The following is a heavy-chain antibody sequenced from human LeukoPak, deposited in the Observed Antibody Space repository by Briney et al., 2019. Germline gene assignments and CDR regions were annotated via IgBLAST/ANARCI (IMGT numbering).Heavy chain of an antibody. D-gene: IGHD3-3*01. J-gene: IGHJ6*02. Sequence: PSETLSLTCAVYGGSFSGYYWSWIRQPPGKGLEWIGEINHSGSTNYNPSLKSRVTISVDTSKNQFSLKLSSVTAADTAVYYCARSGVGDKYDFWSGYYSPTFYYGMDVWGQGTTVTVSS. CDR3: ARSGVGDKYDFWSGYYSPTFYYGMDV. CDR1: GGSFSGYY. CDR2: INHSGST. V-gene: IGHV4-34*01.